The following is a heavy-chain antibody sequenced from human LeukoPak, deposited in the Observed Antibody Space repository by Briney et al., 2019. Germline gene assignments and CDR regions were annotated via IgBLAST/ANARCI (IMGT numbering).Heavy chain of an antibody. CDR1: GYTFNTYG. V-gene: IGHV1-18*03. D-gene: IGHD6-19*01. J-gene: IGHJ4*02. CDR2: ISGCNGKT. CDR3: ARDIAVAGPFDY. Sequence: ASVKVSCKASGYTFNTYGITWVRQAPGQGLEWMGWISGCNGKTKYSQEFQGRVTITRDTSASTAYMELSSLRSEDMAVYYCARDIAVAGPFDYWGQGTLVTVSS.